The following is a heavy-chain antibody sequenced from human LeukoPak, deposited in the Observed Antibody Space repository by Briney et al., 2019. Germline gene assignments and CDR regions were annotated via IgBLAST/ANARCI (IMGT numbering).Heavy chain of an antibody. CDR2: ISYDGSDI. CDR3: AKVVQMVRGVTPFDY. D-gene: IGHD3-10*01. CDR1: RFTFGRNG. V-gene: IGHV3-30*18. Sequence: PGGSLRLSCTASRFTFGRNGMHWVRQAPGKGLEWVAVISYDGSDIHYADSVKGRFTISSDKSKNTLYLQMNSLRVEDTAVYYCAKVVQMVRGVTPFDYWGQGTLVTVSS. J-gene: IGHJ4*02.